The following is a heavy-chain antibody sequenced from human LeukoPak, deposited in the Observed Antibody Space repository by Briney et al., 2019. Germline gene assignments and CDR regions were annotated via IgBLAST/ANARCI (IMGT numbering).Heavy chain of an antibody. J-gene: IGHJ3*02. V-gene: IGHV3-74*01. CDR3: ARTDVFDI. Sequence: PGGSPRLSCTASGFAFRSNWMHWVRQAPGKGLVWVSRIKSDGSSTSYADSVKGRFTISRDNPKNTMYLQMNSLRAEDTAVYYCARTDVFDIWGQGTMVTVSS. CDR1: GFAFRSNW. CDR2: IKSDGSST.